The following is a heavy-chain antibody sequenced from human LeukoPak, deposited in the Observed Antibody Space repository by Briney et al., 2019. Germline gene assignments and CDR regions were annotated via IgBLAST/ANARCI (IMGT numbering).Heavy chain of an antibody. J-gene: IGHJ3*02. CDR1: GGSLNDYF. CDR3: ARERVGGNRRDDSSI. D-gene: IGHD1/OR15-1a*01. Sequence: SETLSLTCGVHGGSLNDYFWTWIRQPPGKGLEWIGEINHVGGTNYSPSLRSRVTISIGTSKNQFSLKLTSVTAADTALYYCARERVGGNRRDDSSIWAQGTMVTVSS. V-gene: IGHV4-34*01. CDR2: INHVGGT.